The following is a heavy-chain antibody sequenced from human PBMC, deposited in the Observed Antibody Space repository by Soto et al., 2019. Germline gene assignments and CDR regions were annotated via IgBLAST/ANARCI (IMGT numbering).Heavy chain of an antibody. CDR1: GLPFGNYN. D-gene: IGHD2-21*01. J-gene: IGHJ4*02. CDR3: ARDIASPGGDYFDS. CDR2: ISTGGAYM. Sequence: EVQLVESGEGLARPGGSRKPFFTAPGLPFGNYNMIWVRQAPGKGLGWVSSISTGGAYMFYADSVKGRFTISRDNAQNSLFLQIDSPRAEDTAVYYCARDIASPGGDYFDSWGQGTLVTVSS. V-gene: IGHV3-21*06.